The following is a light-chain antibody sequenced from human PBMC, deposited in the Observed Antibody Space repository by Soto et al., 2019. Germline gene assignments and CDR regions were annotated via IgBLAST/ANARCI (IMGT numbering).Light chain of an antibody. J-gene: IGKJ2*01. Sequence: EIVLTQSPGTLSLSPGERATLSCRASQSVSRTYLAWYQQKPGQAPGLLIYDVSSRATRIPDRFSGRGSGTDFALTISRLEPEDFAVYYCQQYGTSPYTFGQGTKLEIK. CDR2: DVS. V-gene: IGKV3-20*01. CDR1: QSVSRTY. CDR3: QQYGTSPYT.